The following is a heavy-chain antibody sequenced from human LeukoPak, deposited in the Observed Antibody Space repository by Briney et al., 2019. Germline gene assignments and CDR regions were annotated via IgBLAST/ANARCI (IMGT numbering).Heavy chain of an antibody. J-gene: IGHJ6*02. CDR2: IHHRAGA. D-gene: IGHD2-21*02. V-gene: IGHV4-34*01. Sequence: SETLSLTCAVYGGSFTDYYWSWIRHLPGKGLEWMGEIHHRAGANYNPSLWGRVTISADTSKNQFSLHLTSVTAADTATFYCARGPVRDDGLTGISYYFGLDVWGHGTTVTVFS. CDR1: GGSFTDYY. CDR3: ARGPVRDDGLTGISYYFGLDV.